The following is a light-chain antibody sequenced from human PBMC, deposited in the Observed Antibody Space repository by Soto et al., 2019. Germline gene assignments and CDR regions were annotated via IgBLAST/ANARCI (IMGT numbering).Light chain of an antibody. J-gene: IGLJ2*01. V-gene: IGLV1-40*01. CDR1: SSNIGAGYD. Sequence: QSVLTQPPSVSGAPGQRVTISCTGSSSNIGAGYDVHWYQQLPGTAPKLLIYGNNNRPSGVPDRFSGSKSDTSASLAITGLQAEDEADYYCQSYDTSLGGSVFGGGTKLTVL. CDR3: QSYDTSLGGSV. CDR2: GNN.